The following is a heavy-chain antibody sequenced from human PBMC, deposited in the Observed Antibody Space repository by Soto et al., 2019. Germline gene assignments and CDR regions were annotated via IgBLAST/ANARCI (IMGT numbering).Heavy chain of an antibody. CDR2: ISYDGSNK. CDR1: GFTFSSYG. Sequence: PGGSLRLSCAASGFTFSSYGMHWVRQAPGKGLEWVAVISYDGSNKYYADSVKGRFTISRDNSKNTLYLQMNSLRAEDTAVYYCATDDEKQLNRSYYYYGMDVWGQGTTVTVSS. D-gene: IGHD6-13*01. CDR3: ATDDEKQLNRSYYYYGMDV. J-gene: IGHJ6*02. V-gene: IGHV3-30*03.